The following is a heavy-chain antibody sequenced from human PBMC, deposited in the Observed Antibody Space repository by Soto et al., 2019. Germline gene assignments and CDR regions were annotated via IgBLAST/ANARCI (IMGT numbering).Heavy chain of an antibody. CDR2: IKTRDAGERT. V-gene: IGHV3-15*07. J-gene: IGHJ6*02. CDR1: GFSFGNAW. Sequence: EVQLVDSGGGLVKPGGSLRLSCEASGFSFGNAWMNWVRQAPGKGLEWVGRIKTRDAGERTNYAAPVQGRFTISRDDSKNTLYLQMNSLKTEDTAVYYCTTGSVEGFWGQGTTVTVSS. D-gene: IGHD2-15*01. CDR3: TTGSVEGF.